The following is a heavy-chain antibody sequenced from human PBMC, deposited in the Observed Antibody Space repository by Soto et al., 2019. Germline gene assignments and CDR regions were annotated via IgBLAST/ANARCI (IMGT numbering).Heavy chain of an antibody. J-gene: IGHJ6*03. CDR2: INAGNGNT. V-gene: IGHV1-3*01. CDR1: GYTFTSYA. D-gene: IGHD2-15*01. Sequence: ASVKVSCKASGYTFTSYAMHWVRQAPGQRLEWMGWINAGNGNTKYSQKFQGRVTITRDTSASTAYMELSSLRSEDTAVYYCATPKKERTLGYCSGGSCYGNYYYMDVWGKGTTVTVSS. CDR3: ATPKKERTLGYCSGGSCYGNYYYMDV.